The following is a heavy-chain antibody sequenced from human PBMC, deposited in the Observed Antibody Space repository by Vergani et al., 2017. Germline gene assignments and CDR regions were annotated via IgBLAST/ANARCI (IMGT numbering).Heavy chain of an antibody. V-gene: IGHV3-23*01. D-gene: IGHD2-21*02. Sequence: EVQLLESGGGLVQPGGSLRLSCAASGFTFSSYAMSWVRQAPGKGLEWVSAISGSGGSTYYADSVKGRFTISRDNSKNTLYLQINSLRAEDTAVYYCAKLSMVVVTAIPLDAFDIWGQGTMVTVSS. CDR2: ISGSGGST. CDR1: GFTFSSYA. CDR3: AKLSMVVVTAIPLDAFDI. J-gene: IGHJ3*02.